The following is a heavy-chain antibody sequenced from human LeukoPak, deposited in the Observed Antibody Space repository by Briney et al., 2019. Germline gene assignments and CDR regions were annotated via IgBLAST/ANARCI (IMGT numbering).Heavy chain of an antibody. CDR3: ARSTYYYASSGYYPVDY. Sequence: ASVKVSCKASGYTFTGYYMHWVRQAPGQGLEWMVWINPNSGGTNYAQKFQGRVTMTRDTSISRAYMELSRLRSDDTAVYYCARSTYYYASSGYYPVDYWGQGTLVTVSS. CDR1: GYTFTGYY. D-gene: IGHD3-22*01. V-gene: IGHV1-2*02. CDR2: INPNSGGT. J-gene: IGHJ4*02.